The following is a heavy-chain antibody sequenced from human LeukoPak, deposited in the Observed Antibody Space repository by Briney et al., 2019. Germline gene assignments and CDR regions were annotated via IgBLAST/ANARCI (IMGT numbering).Heavy chain of an antibody. CDR3: ASFRVITRED. D-gene: IGHD1-26*01. CDR1: GFTFSNYG. V-gene: IGHV3-23*01. CDR2: ISGSGGST. J-gene: IGHJ4*02. Sequence: GGSLRLSCAASGFTFSNYGMSWVRQAPGKGLEWVSSISGSGGSTYYADSVKGRFTISRDNSKNTLYLQMNSLRAEDTAIHYCASFRVITREDWGQGTLDTVSS.